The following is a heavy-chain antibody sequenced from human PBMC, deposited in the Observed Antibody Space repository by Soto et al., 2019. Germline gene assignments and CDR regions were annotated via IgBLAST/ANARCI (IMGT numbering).Heavy chain of an antibody. CDR2: ISYDGSNK. J-gene: IGHJ1*01. D-gene: IGHD4-17*01. V-gene: IGHV3-30-3*01. Sequence: QVQLVESGGGVVQPGRSLRLSCAASGFTFSSYAMHWVRQAPGKGLEWVAVISYDGSNKYYADSVKGRFTIFRDNSMTGLYVQVHGVRAEYTAVYCCASPGCGATVATGYFQHWSQGTMVTVST. CDR3: ASPGCGATVATGYFQH. CDR1: GFTFSSYA.